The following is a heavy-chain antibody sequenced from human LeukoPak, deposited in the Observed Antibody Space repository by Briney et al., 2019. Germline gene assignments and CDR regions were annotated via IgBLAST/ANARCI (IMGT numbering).Heavy chain of an antibody. CDR1: GDSISSYY. CDR3: ARDDVDTPTFDF. D-gene: IGHD5-18*01. V-gene: IGHV4-4*07. J-gene: IGHJ4*02. Sequence: SETLSLTCTVSGDSISSYYWSWIRQPAGKRLEWIGRIYISGSTDYNPSLKSRVTMSTDTSKNQFSLKLKSVSAADTAVYYCARDDVDTPTFDFWGQGILVTVFS. CDR2: IYISGST.